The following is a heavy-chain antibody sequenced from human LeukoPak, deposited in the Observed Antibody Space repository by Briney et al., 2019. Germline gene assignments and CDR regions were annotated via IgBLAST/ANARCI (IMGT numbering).Heavy chain of an antibody. CDR2: INHSGST. V-gene: IGHV4-34*01. CDR1: GGSFSGYY. Sequence: SETLSLTCAVYGGSFSGYYWSWIRQPPGKGLEWIGEINHSGSTNYNPSLKSRVTISVDTSKNQFSLKLSSVTAADTAVYYCASLRGDYDILTGYNYFDYWGQGTLVAVSS. J-gene: IGHJ4*02. D-gene: IGHD3-9*01. CDR3: ASLRGDYDILTGYNYFDY.